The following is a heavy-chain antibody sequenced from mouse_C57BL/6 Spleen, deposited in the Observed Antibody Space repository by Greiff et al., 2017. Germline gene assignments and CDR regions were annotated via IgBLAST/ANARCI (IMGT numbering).Heavy chain of an antibody. J-gene: IGHJ2*01. Sequence: VQLQQSGAELVRPGASVKLSCTASGFNFNDYYIHWVKQRPEQGLEWIGWIDPENGNTEDNSKFQGKATITADTSSNTAYLQLSSLTSEDTAVYYATTSSTTTVVARGRYFGCWGQGTTLTVAS. V-gene: IGHV14-4*01. CDR3: TTSSTTTVVARGRYFGC. D-gene: IGHD1-1*01. CDR2: IDPENGNT. CDR1: GFNFNDYY.